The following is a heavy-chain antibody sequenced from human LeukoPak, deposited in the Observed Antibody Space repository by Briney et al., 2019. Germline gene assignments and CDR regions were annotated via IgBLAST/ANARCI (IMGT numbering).Heavy chain of an antibody. CDR3: ATARQWLLGLGY. CDR2: FGPEDGET. CDR1: GYTLTELS. Sequence: ASVKVSCKVSGYTLTELSMHWVRQAPGKGLEWMGGFGPEDGETIYAQKFQGRVTMTEDTSTDTAYMELSSLRSEDTAVYYCATARQWLLGLGYWGQGTLVTVSS. D-gene: IGHD6-19*01. J-gene: IGHJ4*02. V-gene: IGHV1-24*01.